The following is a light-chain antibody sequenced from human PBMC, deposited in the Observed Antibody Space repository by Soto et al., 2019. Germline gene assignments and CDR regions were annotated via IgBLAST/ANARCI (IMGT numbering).Light chain of an antibody. J-gene: IGLJ1*01. CDR1: RTDVGGYNF. Sequence: QSALAQPASVSGSPGQSITISCTGTRTDVGGYNFVSWYQQHPGKAPKLIIYEVSNRPSGVSNRFSGSKSDNTAFLTISGLQAEDEADYYCCSYVSSKTYVFGTGTKV. CDR2: EVS. CDR3: CSYVSSKTYV. V-gene: IGLV2-14*01.